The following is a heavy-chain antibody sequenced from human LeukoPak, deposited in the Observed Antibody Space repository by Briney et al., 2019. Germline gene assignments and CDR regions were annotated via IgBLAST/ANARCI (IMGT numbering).Heavy chain of an antibody. J-gene: IGHJ4*02. CDR2: FAGSDTTK. CDR3: TTLGYHLDS. V-gene: IGHV3-48*03. CDR1: GFDFGAYE. D-gene: IGHD3-22*01. Sequence: PGGSLRLSCAASGFDFGAYEMNWVRQAPRKGLEWVAYFAGSDTTKYYADSVRGRFTISRDNAKKSLYLQMNSLRAEDTALYYCTTLGYHLDSWGQGTLVTVSS.